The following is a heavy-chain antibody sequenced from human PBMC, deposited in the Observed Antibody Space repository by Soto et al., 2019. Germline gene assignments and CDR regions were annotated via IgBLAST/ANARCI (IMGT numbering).Heavy chain of an antibody. CDR3: ARDVYYYDSSGPALDY. CDR2: ISAYNGNT. V-gene: IGHV1-18*01. J-gene: IGHJ4*02. CDR1: GYTFTSYG. D-gene: IGHD3-22*01. Sequence: ASVKVSCKASGYTFTSYGISWVRQAPGQGLEWMGWISAYNGNTNYAQKLQGRVTMTTDTSTSTAYMELRSLRSDDTAVYYCARDVYYYDSSGPALDYWGQGTLVTVSS.